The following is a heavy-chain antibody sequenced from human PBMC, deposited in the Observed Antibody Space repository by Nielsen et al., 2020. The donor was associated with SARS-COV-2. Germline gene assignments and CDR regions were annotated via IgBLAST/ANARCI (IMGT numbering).Heavy chain of an antibody. J-gene: IGHJ3*02. CDR3: ARGGRITFGGADDAFDI. V-gene: IGHV4-30-2*01. CDR2: IYHSGRT. Sequence: LRLSCAVFGGSISSGGYSWSWIRQPPGKGLEWIGYIYHSGRTYYNPSLKSRVTISVDRSKNQFSLKLSSVTAADTAVYYCARGGRITFGGADDAFDIWGQGTMVTVSS. CDR1: GGSISSGGYS. D-gene: IGHD3-16*01.